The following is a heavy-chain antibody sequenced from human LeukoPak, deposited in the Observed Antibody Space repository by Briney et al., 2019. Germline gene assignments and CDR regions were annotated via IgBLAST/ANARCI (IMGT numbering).Heavy chain of an antibody. Sequence: ASVKVSCKASGYTFTSYGISWVRQAPGQGLEWTGWISAYNGNTNYAQKLQGRVTMTTDTSTSTAYMELRSLRSDDTAVYYCARDFWSGYSHYYGMDVWGQGTTVTVSS. V-gene: IGHV1-18*01. CDR2: ISAYNGNT. CDR3: ARDFWSGYSHYYGMDV. CDR1: GYTFTSYG. D-gene: IGHD3-3*01. J-gene: IGHJ6*02.